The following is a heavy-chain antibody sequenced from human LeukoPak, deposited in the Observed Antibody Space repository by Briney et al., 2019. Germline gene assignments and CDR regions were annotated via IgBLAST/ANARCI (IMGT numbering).Heavy chain of an antibody. V-gene: IGHV4-39*02. CDR2: IYYSGST. CDR3: AREGWGYNDGRGSFDY. D-gene: IGHD3-22*01. CDR1: GGTISSRSHH. Sequence: SETLSLTCTVSGGTISSRSHHWGWIRQPPGKVLEWIGNIYYSGSTFYNPSLKSRVTISVDTSQEQFSLKLSSVTAADTAVYYCAREGWGYNDGRGSFDYWGQGTLVTVSS. J-gene: IGHJ4*02.